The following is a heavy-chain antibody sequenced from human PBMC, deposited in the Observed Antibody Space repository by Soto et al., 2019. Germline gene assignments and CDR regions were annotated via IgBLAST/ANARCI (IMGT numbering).Heavy chain of an antibody. CDR1: GFTFSSYG. Sequence: PGGSLRLSCAASGFTFSSYGMHWVRQAPGKGLEWVAVISYDGSNKYYADSVKGRFTISRDNSKNTLYLQMNSLRAEDTAVYYCAKDPDIVAPWGQGTSVTVSS. V-gene: IGHV3-30*18. CDR2: ISYDGSNK. CDR3: AKDPDIVAP. J-gene: IGHJ5*02. D-gene: IGHD5-12*01.